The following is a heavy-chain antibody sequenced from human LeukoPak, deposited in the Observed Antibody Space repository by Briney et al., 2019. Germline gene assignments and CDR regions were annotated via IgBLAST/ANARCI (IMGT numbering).Heavy chain of an antibody. D-gene: IGHD3-22*01. CDR1: GFTFSSYW. J-gene: IGHJ4*02. V-gene: IGHV3-7*01. Sequence: PGGSLRLSCAASGFTFSSYWMSWVRQAPGKGLEWVANIKQDGSEKYYVDSVKGRFTIPRDNAKNSLYLQMNSLRAEDTAVYYCASGSYYDSSGYYYQDYWGQGTLVTVSS. CDR2: IKQDGSEK. CDR3: ASGSYYDSSGYYYQDY.